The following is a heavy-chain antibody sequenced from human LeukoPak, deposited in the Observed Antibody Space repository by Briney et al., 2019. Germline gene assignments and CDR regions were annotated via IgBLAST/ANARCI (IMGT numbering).Heavy chain of an antibody. Sequence: SETLSLTCTVSGGSISSYYWSWIRQPPGKGLEWIGEINHSGSTNYNPSLKSRVTISVDTSKNQFSLKLSSVTAADTAVYYCARLVVITINWFDPWGQGTLVTVSS. CDR2: INHSGST. CDR1: GGSISSYY. CDR3: ARLVVITINWFDP. V-gene: IGHV4-34*01. D-gene: IGHD3-22*01. J-gene: IGHJ5*02.